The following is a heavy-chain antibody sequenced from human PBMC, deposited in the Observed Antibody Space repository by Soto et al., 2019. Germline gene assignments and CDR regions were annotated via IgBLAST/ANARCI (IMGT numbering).Heavy chain of an antibody. Sequence: GGSLRLSSAASGCTFSSLGMHWVRQDPGKGLERVAVISYDGSNKYYADSVKGRFTISRDNSKNTLYLQMNSRRAEDKAVYYCAKVPFGGYSYGLYLDYWGQRTLVTVYS. CDR3: AKVPFGGYSYGLYLDY. V-gene: IGHV3-30*18. CDR1: GCTFSSLG. J-gene: IGHJ4*02. D-gene: IGHD5-18*01. CDR2: ISYDGSNK.